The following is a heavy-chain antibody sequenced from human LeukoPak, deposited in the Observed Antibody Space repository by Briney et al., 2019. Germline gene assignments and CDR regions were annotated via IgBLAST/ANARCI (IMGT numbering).Heavy chain of an antibody. CDR1: GFSFSSCG. D-gene: IGHD3-22*01. Sequence: GRSLRLSCAASGFSFSSCGIHWVRQTPDKGLEWVAAIAKDGTDIHYVDSVKGRFTISRDNSRNTLYLQMFSLSTEDTAVYYCVKAGYYDSSGYYYYLDYWGQGTLVSVSS. J-gene: IGHJ4*02. CDR2: IAKDGTDI. V-gene: IGHV3-30*18. CDR3: VKAGYYDSSGYYYYLDY.